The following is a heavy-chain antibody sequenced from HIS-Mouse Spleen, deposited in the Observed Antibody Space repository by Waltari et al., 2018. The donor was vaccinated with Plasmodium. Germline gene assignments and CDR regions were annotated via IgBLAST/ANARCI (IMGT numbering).Heavy chain of an antibody. CDR3: ARTIAVVGTGDALDI. Sequence: EVQLVESGGGLVQPGGSLRLSCAASGFTFSSYWMHWVRQAPGKGLGWVSRINSEGSSTRYADSVKGRFTISRDNAKNTLYLQMNSLRAEDTAVYYCARTIAVVGTGDALDIWGQGTMVTVSS. CDR1: GFTFSSYW. J-gene: IGHJ3*02. CDR2: INSEGSST. V-gene: IGHV3-74*01. D-gene: IGHD6-13*01.